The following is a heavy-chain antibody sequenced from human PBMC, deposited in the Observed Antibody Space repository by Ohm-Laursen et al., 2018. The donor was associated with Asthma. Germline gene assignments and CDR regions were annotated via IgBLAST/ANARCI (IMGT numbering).Heavy chain of an antibody. CDR2: IYHSGFT. CDR1: GGSISSSNW. J-gene: IGHJ4*02. CDR3: VRHRAYSFDF. Sequence: TLSLTCTVSGGSISSSNWWSWVRQPPGKGLEWIGEIYHSGFTNYRPSLQSRVAMFVDKSENRFSMRLTAVNAADTAVYYCVRHRAYSFDFWGQGIMVTVSS. V-gene: IGHV4-4*02. D-gene: IGHD2-21*01.